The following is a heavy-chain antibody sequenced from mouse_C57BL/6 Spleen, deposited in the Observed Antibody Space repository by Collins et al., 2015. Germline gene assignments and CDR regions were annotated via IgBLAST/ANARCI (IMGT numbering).Heavy chain of an antibody. CDR3: SYGSSYEDFDY. Sequence: QVQVQQSGAELARPGASVKLSCKASDYSFTSYVIRRVKQRSGQGLEWIGEIYPRSGSNYYNEKFKDKATLTADKSSSTAYMELRSLTSEDSAVYFCSYGSSYEDFDYWGQGTTLTVSS. CDR2: IYPRSGSN. D-gene: IGHD1-1*01. V-gene: IGHV1-81*01. CDR1: DYSFTSYV. J-gene: IGHJ2*01.